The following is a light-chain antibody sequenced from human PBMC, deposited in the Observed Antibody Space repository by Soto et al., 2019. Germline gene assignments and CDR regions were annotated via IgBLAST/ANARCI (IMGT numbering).Light chain of an antibody. CDR2: DVS. CDR1: SSDVGGYNY. V-gene: IGLV2-11*01. J-gene: IGLJ3*02. Sequence: QSALTQPRSVSGSPGQSVTISCTGTSSDVGGYNYVSWYQHNPGKAPKLMIFDVSARPSGVPDRFSGSKSANTASLTISGLQAEDEADYYCAAWDDSLSWVFGGGTKLTVL. CDR3: AAWDDSLSWV.